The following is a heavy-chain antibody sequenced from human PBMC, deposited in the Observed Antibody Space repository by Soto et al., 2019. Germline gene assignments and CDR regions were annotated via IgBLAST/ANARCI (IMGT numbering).Heavy chain of an antibody. D-gene: IGHD3-10*01. CDR1: GYSFTGYW. CDR2: IDPSDSYT. CDR3: ARHTPPRISLYVNRLNWLDL. Sequence: PGESLKISCKGSGYSFTGYWITWVRQMPGKGLEWMGKIDPSDSYTDYSPSFQGHVTISADKSISTAYLQWSSLKASDTAVYYCARHTPPRISLYVNRLNWLDLWGKGTLVTVS. J-gene: IGHJ5*02. V-gene: IGHV5-10-1*01.